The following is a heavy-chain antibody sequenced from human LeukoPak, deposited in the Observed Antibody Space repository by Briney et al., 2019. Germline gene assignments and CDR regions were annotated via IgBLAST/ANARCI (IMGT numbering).Heavy chain of an antibody. CDR1: GGAISSYY. V-gene: IGHV4-59*01. CDR2: IYYSGST. Sequence: PSETLSLTCTVSGGAISSYYWSWIRQPPGKGLEWIGYIYYSGSTNYNPSLKSRVTISVDTSKNQFSLKLSSVTAADTAVYYCARDARSIGDPAMVKRTQDAFDIWGQGTMVTVSS. J-gene: IGHJ3*02. D-gene: IGHD5-18*01. CDR3: ARDARSIGDPAMVKRTQDAFDI.